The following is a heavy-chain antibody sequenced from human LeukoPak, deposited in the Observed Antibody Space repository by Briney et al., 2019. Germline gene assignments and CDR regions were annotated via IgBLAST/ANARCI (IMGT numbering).Heavy chain of an antibody. J-gene: IGHJ4*02. Sequence: GASVKVSCKASGYTFTGYYMHLVRQAPGQGLEWMGWINPNSGGTNYAQKFQGRVTMTRDTSISTAYMELSRLRSDDTAVYYCARDAEGYSYGIDYWGQGTLVTVSS. V-gene: IGHV1-2*02. CDR3: ARDAEGYSYGIDY. D-gene: IGHD5-18*01. CDR1: GYTFTGYY. CDR2: INPNSGGT.